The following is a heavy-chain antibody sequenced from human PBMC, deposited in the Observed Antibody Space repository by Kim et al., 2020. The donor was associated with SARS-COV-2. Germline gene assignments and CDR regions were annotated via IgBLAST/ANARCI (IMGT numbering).Heavy chain of an antibody. D-gene: IGHD2-2*03. CDR3: ARGFGYCSSTSCYFLYYYYYMDV. V-gene: IGHV1-8*01. CDR2: MNPNSGNT. CDR1: GYTFTSYD. J-gene: IGHJ6*03. Sequence: ASVKVSCKASGYTFTSYDINWVRQATGQGLEWMGWMNPNSGNTGYAQKFQGRVTMTRNTSISTAYMELSSLRSEDTAVYYCARGFGYCSSTSCYFLYYYYYMDVWGKGTTVTVSS.